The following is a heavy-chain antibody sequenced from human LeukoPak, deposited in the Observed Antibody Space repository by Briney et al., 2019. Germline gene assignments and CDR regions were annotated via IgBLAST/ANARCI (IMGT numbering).Heavy chain of an antibody. J-gene: IGHJ4*02. CDR1: GFSFTSYR. V-gene: IGHV3-74*01. D-gene: IGHD5-12*01. CDR3: ARESEIVLVPFDS. CDR2: INSDGSST. Sequence: GGSLRLSCAASGFSFTSYRMHWVRHAPGKGLVWVSRINSDGSSTNYADTVKGRFTISIDNAKNTLYLQMNTLRGEDTAVYYCARESEIVLVPFDSWGQGTLVTVSS.